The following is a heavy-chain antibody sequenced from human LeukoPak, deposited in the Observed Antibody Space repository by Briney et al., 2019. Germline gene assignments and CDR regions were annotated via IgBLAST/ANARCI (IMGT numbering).Heavy chain of an antibody. CDR2: INHSGST. V-gene: IGHV4-34*01. D-gene: IGHD2-15*01. Sequence: SETLSLTCAVYGGSFSGYYWSWIRQPPGKGLEWIGEINHSGSTNYNPSLKSRVTISVDTSKNQFSLKLSSVTAADTAVYYCARVGYCSGGSCYTESTYYFDYWGQGTLVTVSS. CDR3: ARVGYCSGGSCYTESTYYFDY. J-gene: IGHJ4*02. CDR1: GGSFSGYY.